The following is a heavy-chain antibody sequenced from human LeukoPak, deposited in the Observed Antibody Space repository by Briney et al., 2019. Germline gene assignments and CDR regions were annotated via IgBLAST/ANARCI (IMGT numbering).Heavy chain of an antibody. CDR3: ARVEMATILFDY. Sequence: PSQTLSLTCTVSGGSISSGDYYWSWIRQPPGKGLEWIGYIYYSGSTYYNPSLKSRVTISVDTSKNQFSLKLSSVTAADTAVHYCARVEMATILFDYWGRGTLVTVSS. J-gene: IGHJ4*02. D-gene: IGHD5-24*01. CDR1: GGSISSGDYY. V-gene: IGHV4-30-4*01. CDR2: IYYSGST.